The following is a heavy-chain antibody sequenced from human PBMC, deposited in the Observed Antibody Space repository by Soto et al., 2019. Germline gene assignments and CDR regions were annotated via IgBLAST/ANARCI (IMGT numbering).Heavy chain of an antibody. Sequence: HPGGSLRLSCAASGFTFSSYGMHWVRQAPGKGLEWVAVIWYDGSNKYYADSVKGRFTISRDNSKNTLYLQMNSLRAEDTAVYYCERDTNSGSYLLAYYWGQGTLVTVSS. J-gene: IGHJ4*02. CDR3: ERDTNSGSYLLAYY. D-gene: IGHD1-26*01. V-gene: IGHV3-33*01. CDR1: GFTFSSYG. CDR2: IWYDGSNK.